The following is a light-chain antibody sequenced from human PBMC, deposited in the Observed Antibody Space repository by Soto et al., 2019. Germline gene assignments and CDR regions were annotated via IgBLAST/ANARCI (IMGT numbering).Light chain of an antibody. CDR2: GAS. V-gene: IGKV3-20*01. CDR1: QSVMNN. CDR3: QQYGSSAPIT. Sequence: EIVMTQSPATLSVSPGERVTLSCRASQSVMNNLAWYQHKPGQAPRLLIYGASIRATGIPDRFSGSGSETDFTLTISRLEPEDFALYYCQQYGSSAPITFGQGTRLEIK. J-gene: IGKJ5*01.